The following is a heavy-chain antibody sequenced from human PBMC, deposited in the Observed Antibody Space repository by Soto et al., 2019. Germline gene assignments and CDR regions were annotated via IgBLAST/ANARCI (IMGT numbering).Heavy chain of an antibody. Sequence: PGGSLRLSCAASGFTFDNYCLTWVRQAPGKGLEWVANIKQDGSEKYSVDSVKGRFTISRDNAKNSLYLQMNSLRAEDTAVYYCARGVYDYVWRIYRPDAFDIWGQGTMVTVSS. D-gene: IGHD3-16*02. CDR1: GFTFDNYC. CDR3: ARGVYDYVWRIYRPDAFDI. CDR2: IKQDGSEK. V-gene: IGHV3-7*05. J-gene: IGHJ3*02.